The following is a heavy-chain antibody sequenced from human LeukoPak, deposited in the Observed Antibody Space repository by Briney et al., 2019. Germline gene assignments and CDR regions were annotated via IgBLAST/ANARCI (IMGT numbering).Heavy chain of an antibody. CDR1: GFTFSSYA. Sequence: PGGSLRLSCAASGFTFSSYAMHWVRQAPGKGLEWVAVISYDGSNKYYADSVKGRFTISRDNSKNTLYLQMNSLRAEDTAVYYCARDETSPIYIAVAGPPFDYWGQGTLVTVSS. CDR3: ARDETSPIYIAVAGPPFDY. J-gene: IGHJ4*02. CDR2: ISYDGSNK. D-gene: IGHD6-19*01. V-gene: IGHV3-30-3*01.